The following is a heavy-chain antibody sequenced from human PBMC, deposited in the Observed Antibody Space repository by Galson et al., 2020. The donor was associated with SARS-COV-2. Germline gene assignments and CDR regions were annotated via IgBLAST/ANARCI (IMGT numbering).Heavy chain of an antibody. CDR1: GGSINIYY. CDR2: LYYGDKT. Sequence: TSETLSLTCAVSGGSINIYYWSWIRQPPGKGLEWIGYLYYGDKTNSNPSLKSRVTISVDTAKSQFSLTLSSVTAADTAGYYCARLPVVRGVDSWGQGILVTVSS. V-gene: IGHV4-59*01. D-gene: IGHD3-10*01. CDR3: ARLPVVRGVDS. J-gene: IGHJ4*02.